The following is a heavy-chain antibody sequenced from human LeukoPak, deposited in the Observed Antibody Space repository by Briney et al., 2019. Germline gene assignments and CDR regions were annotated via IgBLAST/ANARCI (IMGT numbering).Heavy chain of an antibody. Sequence: SETLSLTCTVSGESISGFYWTWIRQPPRKGLEWIGYIYYSGSTNYNPSLKSRVTISVDTSKNQFSLKLSSVTAADTAVYYCARDKWEPRYAFDIWGQGTMVTVSS. V-gene: IGHV4-59*12. CDR2: IYYSGST. J-gene: IGHJ3*02. D-gene: IGHD1-26*01. CDR1: GESISGFY. CDR3: ARDKWEPRYAFDI.